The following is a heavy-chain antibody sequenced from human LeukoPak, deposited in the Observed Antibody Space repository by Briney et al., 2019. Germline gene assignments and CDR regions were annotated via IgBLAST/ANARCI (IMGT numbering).Heavy chain of an antibody. CDR2: ISSSGSTI. V-gene: IGHV3-11*01. CDR3: ARDKAAAGGNDAFDI. D-gene: IGHD6-13*01. J-gene: IGHJ3*02. CDR1: GFTFSDYY. Sequence: GGSLRLSCAASGFTFSDYYMSWIRQAPGKGLEWVSYISSSGSTIYYADSVKGRFTISRDNAKNSLYLQMNSLRAADTAVYYCARDKAAAGGNDAFDIWGQGTMVTVSS.